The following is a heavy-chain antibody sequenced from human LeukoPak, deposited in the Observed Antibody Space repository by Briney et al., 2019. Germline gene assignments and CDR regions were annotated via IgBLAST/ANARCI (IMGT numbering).Heavy chain of an antibody. CDR2: ISYDGSNK. Sequence: GGSLRLSCAASGFTFSSSWMSWVRQAPGKGLEWVAVISYDGSNKYYADSVKGRFTISRDNSKNTLYLQMNSLRAEDTAVYYCAKDYSNYYYYGMDVWGQGTTVTVSS. CDR3: AKDYSNYYYYGMDV. V-gene: IGHV3-30*18. D-gene: IGHD4-11*01. J-gene: IGHJ6*02. CDR1: GFTFSSSW.